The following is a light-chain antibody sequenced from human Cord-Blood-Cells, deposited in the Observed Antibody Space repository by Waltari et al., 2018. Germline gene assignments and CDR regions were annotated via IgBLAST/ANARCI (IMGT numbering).Light chain of an antibody. Sequence: DIVMTQSPLSLPVTPVEPATISCMSSQSLLHSNGYNYLDWYLQKPGQSPQLLIYWGSNRASGVPDRFSGSGSGTDFTLKISRVEAEDVGVYYCMQALQTPLTFGGGTKVEIK. J-gene: IGKJ4*01. CDR3: MQALQTPLT. CDR2: WGS. CDR1: QSLLHSNGYNY. V-gene: IGKV2-28*01.